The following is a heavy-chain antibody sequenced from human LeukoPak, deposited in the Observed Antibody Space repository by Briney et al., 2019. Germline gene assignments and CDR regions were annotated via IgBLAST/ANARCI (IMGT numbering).Heavy chain of an antibody. CDR2: IVVGSGNT. J-gene: IGHJ6*02. CDR3: ARDLDYYYGMDV. CDR1: GFTFTSSA. V-gene: IGHV1-58*02. Sequence: GTSVKVSCKASGFTFTSSAMQWVRQARGQRLEWIGWIVVGSGNTNYAQKFQERVTITRDMSTSTAYMELSSLRAEDTAVYYCARDLDYYYGMDVWGQGTTVTVSS.